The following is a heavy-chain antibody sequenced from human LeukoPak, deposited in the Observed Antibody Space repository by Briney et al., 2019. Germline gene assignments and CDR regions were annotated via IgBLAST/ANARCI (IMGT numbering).Heavy chain of an antibody. Sequence: GASVKVSCKASGYTFTSYGISWVRQAPGQGLEWMGWISAYNGNTNYAQKLQGRVTMTTDTSTSTAYMELRSLRSDDTAVYYCARDRGTRGYSLNYYYMDVGAKGPRSPSP. CDR1: GYTFTSYG. CDR2: ISAYNGNT. D-gene: IGHD5-18*01. V-gene: IGHV1-18*01. CDR3: ARDRGTRGYSLNYYYMDV. J-gene: IGHJ6*03.